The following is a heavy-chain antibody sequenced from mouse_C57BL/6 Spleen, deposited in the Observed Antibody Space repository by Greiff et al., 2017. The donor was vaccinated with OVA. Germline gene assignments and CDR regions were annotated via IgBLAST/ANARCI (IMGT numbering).Heavy chain of an antibody. D-gene: IGHD1-1*01. CDR2: INPNYGTT. J-gene: IGHJ2*01. Sequence: EVQVVESGPELVKPGASVKISCKASGYSFTDYNMNWVKQSNGKSLEWIGVINPNYGTTSYNQKFKGKATLTVDQSSSTAYMQLNSLTSEDSAVYYCARGGYYYGSSYLFDYWGQGTTLTVSS. CDR3: ARGGYYYGSSYLFDY. V-gene: IGHV1-39*01. CDR1: GYSFTDYN.